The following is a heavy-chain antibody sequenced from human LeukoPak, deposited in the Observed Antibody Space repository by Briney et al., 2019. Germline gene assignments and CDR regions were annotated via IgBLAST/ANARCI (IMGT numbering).Heavy chain of an antibody. CDR1: GGSISSSSYY. J-gene: IGHJ5*02. Sequence: SETLSLTCTVSGGSISSSSYYWGWIRQPPGKGLEWIGSIYYSGSTYYNPSLKSRVTISVDTSKNQFSLKLSSVTAADTAVYYCARADYHFWFDPWGQGTLVTVSS. CDR2: IYYSGST. D-gene: IGHD5-12*01. V-gene: IGHV4-39*07. CDR3: ARADYHFWFDP.